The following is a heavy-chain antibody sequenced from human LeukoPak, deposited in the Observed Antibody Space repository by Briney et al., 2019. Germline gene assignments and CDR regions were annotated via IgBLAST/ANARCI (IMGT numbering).Heavy chain of an antibody. V-gene: IGHV3-30-3*01. D-gene: IGHD3-22*01. J-gene: IGHJ5*02. Sequence: GGSLRLSCAVSGFIFGNYAMHWVRQAPGKGLEWVAVVAHDGGQIDYADSVKGRFTISRDNSKNTLYLQMNSLRTEDTALYYCARAYYDTSGRFDPWGQGTLVTVSS. CDR1: GFIFGNYA. CDR3: ARAYYDTSGRFDP. CDR2: VAHDGGQI.